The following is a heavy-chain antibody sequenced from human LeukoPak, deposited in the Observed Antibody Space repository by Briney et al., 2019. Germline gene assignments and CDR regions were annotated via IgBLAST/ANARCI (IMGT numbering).Heavy chain of an antibody. D-gene: IGHD2-2*01. V-gene: IGHV1-69-2*01. CDR2: VDPEDGET. Sequence: GASVKVSCKXSGYTFTDYYMHWVQQTPGKGLEWMGLVDPEDGETIYAEKFQGRVTITADTSTDTAYMELSSLRSEDTAVYYCARWSIPAATGDYWGQGTLVTVSS. J-gene: IGHJ4*02. CDR3: ARWSIPAATGDY. CDR1: GYTFTDYY.